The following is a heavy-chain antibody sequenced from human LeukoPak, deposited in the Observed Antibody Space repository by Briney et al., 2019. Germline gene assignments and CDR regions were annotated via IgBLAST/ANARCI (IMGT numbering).Heavy chain of an antibody. Sequence: GGSLRLSCVASGFTFSSSWMHWVRQAPGKGLEWVSVIYSGGSTYYADSVKGRFTISRDNAKNSLYLQMNTLRAEDTAVYYCARDPGSTAVVSDAFDIWGQGTMVTVSS. CDR1: GFTFSSSW. CDR3: ARDPGSTAVVSDAFDI. V-gene: IGHV3-66*01. CDR2: IYSGGST. J-gene: IGHJ3*02. D-gene: IGHD5-18*01.